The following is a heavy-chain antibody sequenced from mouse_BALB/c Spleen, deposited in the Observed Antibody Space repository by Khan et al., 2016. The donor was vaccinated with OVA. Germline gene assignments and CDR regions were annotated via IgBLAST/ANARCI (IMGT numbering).Heavy chain of an antibody. V-gene: IGHV1-7*01. CDR2: INPSSGYT. CDR1: GYTFSTYW. Sequence: QVQLQQPGAELAKPGASVKMSCKASGYTFSTYWIHWVKQRPGQGLEWIGYINPSSGYTYYNPTFNDKVTLTTDKSSSTAYMQLSSLTSEDSAVYYCARDRIDYWGQGTTLTVSS. J-gene: IGHJ2*01. CDR3: ARDRIDY.